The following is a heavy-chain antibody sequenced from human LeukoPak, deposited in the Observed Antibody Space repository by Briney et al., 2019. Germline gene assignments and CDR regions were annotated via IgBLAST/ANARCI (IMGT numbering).Heavy chain of an antibody. CDR1: GYTLTELS. V-gene: IGHV1-24*01. Sequence: ASVTVSCKVSGYTLTELSMHWVRQAPGKGLEWMGGFDPEDGETIYAQKFQGRVTMTEDTSTDTAYMELSSLRSEDTAVYYCATVAYSSGWERVDYWGQGTLVTVSS. D-gene: IGHD6-19*01. J-gene: IGHJ4*02. CDR3: ATVAYSSGWERVDY. CDR2: FDPEDGET.